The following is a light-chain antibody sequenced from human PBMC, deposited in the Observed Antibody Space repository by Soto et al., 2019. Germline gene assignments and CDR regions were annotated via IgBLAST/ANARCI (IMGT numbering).Light chain of an antibody. CDR3: QQYGSSVT. V-gene: IGKV3-20*01. J-gene: IGKJ4*02. Sequence: DIVLTQSPATLSLSPGERATLSCRASQSVRSRYLAWYQQKAGQAPRLLIYAASRRATGIPDRFSGGGSGTDFTLTISRLEPEDFAVYYCQQYGSSVTFGGGTKVEIK. CDR2: AAS. CDR1: QSVRSRY.